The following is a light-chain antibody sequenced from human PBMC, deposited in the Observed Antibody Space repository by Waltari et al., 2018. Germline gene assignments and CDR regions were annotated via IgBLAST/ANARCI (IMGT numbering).Light chain of an antibody. CDR2: DAS. J-gene: IGKJ1*01. V-gene: IGKV3-11*01. Sequence: ETVLTQSPATLSLSPGERATLSCRASQNIGTYLTWFQQRPGQAPRLLIHDASNRATGIPARFSGSGSGTDFTLTISSLEPEDFAVYYCQQRRYWPRTFGQGTKVEIK. CDR1: QNIGTY. CDR3: QQRRYWPRT.